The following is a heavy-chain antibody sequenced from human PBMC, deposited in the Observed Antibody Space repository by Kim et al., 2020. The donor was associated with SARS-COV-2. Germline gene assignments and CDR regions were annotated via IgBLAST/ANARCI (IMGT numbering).Heavy chain of an antibody. CDR3: TSDIMATGTKGFDT. D-gene: IGHD6-13*01. Sequence: VESVKGLFTISKDSDKNTLYLQMNSLRAEDSAVYYCTSDIMATGTKGFDTWGPGTMVTVSS. J-gene: IGHJ3*02. V-gene: IGHV3-7*01.